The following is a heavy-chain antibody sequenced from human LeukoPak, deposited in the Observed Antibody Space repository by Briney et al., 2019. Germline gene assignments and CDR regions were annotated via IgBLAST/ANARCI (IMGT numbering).Heavy chain of an antibody. Sequence: PGGSLRLSCAASGFTFSSYWMSWVRQAPGKGLEWVANIKQDGSEKYYVDSVKGRFTISRDNAKNSLYLQMNSLRAEDTAVYYCARGGSSSLAPIDYWGQGTLVTVSS. V-gene: IGHV3-7*01. CDR1: GFTFSSYW. CDR2: IKQDGSEK. CDR3: ARGGSSSLAPIDY. D-gene: IGHD6-13*01. J-gene: IGHJ4*02.